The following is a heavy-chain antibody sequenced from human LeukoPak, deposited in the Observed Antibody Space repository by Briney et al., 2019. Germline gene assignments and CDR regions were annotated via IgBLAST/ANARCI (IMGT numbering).Heavy chain of an antibody. CDR3: ARHGGGYSFDY. Sequence: SETLSLTCSVSGGSISNYYWSWIRQPPGKGLEWIGYIYNSGSTNYSPSLKSRVTISIDTSKNQFSLRLRSVTAADTAVYYCARHGGGYSFDYWCQGTLVTVSS. J-gene: IGHJ4*02. V-gene: IGHV4-59*08. CDR1: GGSISNYY. CDR2: IYNSGST. D-gene: IGHD5-24*01.